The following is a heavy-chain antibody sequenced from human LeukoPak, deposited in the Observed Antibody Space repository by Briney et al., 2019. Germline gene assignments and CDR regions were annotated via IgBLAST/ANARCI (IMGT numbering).Heavy chain of an antibody. Sequence: GGSLRLSCAASGFTFSNAWMSWVRQAPGKGLEWVAVIGESGETTIYRDSVKGRLTISRDNSKNTLYLQMNSLRAEDTAVYYCARRAGEWELLDYWGQGTLVTVSS. D-gene: IGHD1-26*01. J-gene: IGHJ4*02. CDR2: IGESGETT. CDR1: GFTFSNAW. V-gene: IGHV3-66*02. CDR3: ARRAGEWELLDY.